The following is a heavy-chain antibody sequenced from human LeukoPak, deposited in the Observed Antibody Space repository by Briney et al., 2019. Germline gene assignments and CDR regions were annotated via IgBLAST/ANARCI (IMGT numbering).Heavy chain of an antibody. V-gene: IGHV3-33*08. D-gene: IGHD4-23*01. J-gene: IGHJ4*02. Sequence: PGRSLRLSCAASGFIFSSYAMHWVRQAPGKGLEWVAVIWYDGSNKFYADSVTGRFTISRDNSKNTLYLQMNSLRAEDTAVYYCARDSGGNTDYWGQGTLVTVSS. CDR2: IWYDGSNK. CDR1: GFIFSSYA. CDR3: ARDSGGNTDY.